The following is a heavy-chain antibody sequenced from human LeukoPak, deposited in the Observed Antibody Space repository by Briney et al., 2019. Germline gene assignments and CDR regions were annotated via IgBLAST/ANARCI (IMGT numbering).Heavy chain of an antibody. CDR3: ARHRIAVAGIGFDY. J-gene: IGHJ4*02. Sequence: SVKVSCKASGYTFTSYDINWVRQATGQGLEWMGWMNPNSGNTGYAQKFQGRVIMTRNTSISTAYMELSSLRSEDTAVYYCARHRIAVAGIGFDYWGQGTLVTVSS. CDR1: GYTFTSYD. CDR2: MNPNSGNT. D-gene: IGHD6-19*01. V-gene: IGHV1-8*01.